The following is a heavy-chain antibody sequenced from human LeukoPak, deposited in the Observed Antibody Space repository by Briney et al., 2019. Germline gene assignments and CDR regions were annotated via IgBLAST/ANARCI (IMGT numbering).Heavy chain of an antibody. V-gene: IGHV4-59*08. CDR3: ARQGWDLSGNAFDI. J-gene: IGHJ3*02. CDR1: GGSISSCY. Sequence: PSETLSLTCTVSGGSISSCYWSWIRQPPGKGLEWIGYIYYSGSTNYNPSLKSRVTISVDTSKNQFSLKLSSVTAADTAVYYCARQGWDLSGNAFDIWGQGTMVTVSS. CDR2: IYYSGST. D-gene: IGHD6-19*01.